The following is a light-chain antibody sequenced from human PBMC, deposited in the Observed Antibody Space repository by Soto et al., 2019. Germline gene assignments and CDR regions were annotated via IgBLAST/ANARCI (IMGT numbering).Light chain of an antibody. CDR2: DAS. Sequence: DIQLTQSPSSLSASVRDRVTITCQASQDISNYLNWYQQKPGKAPRLLIYDASNLETGVPSRFSGRGSGTDFTFTISSLQPEDIATYYCQQYDNLPLTFSGGTKVEIK. V-gene: IGKV1-33*01. CDR3: QQYDNLPLT. CDR1: QDISNY. J-gene: IGKJ4*01.